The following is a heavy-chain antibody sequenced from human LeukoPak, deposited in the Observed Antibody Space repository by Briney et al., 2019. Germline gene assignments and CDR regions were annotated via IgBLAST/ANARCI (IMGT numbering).Heavy chain of an antibody. D-gene: IGHD3-22*01. J-gene: IGHJ4*02. CDR3: AREGASGYYPVDY. CDR1: GFTFSTYA. V-gene: IGHV3-11*04. CDR2: ISSGGTTI. Sequence: GGSLRLSCAASGFTFSTYAMSWIRQAPGKGLEWVSYISSGGTTIYYADSVKGRFTLSRDNAKNSLYLQLNSLRAEDTAVYYCAREGASGYYPVDYWGQGTLVTVSS.